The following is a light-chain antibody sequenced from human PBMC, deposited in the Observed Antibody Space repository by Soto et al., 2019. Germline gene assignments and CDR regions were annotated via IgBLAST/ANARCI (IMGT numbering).Light chain of an antibody. CDR2: SAS. CDR3: QQYSAWPLT. Sequence: EIVMTQSPATLSVSPGERATLFCRASQSVRSNFLAWYQQKPGQAPRLLIYSASTRATDIPARFSGSGSGTEFTLTISSLQSEDFAVYYCQQYSAWPLTVGGGTKVEIK. V-gene: IGKV3-15*01. J-gene: IGKJ4*01. CDR1: QSVRSN.